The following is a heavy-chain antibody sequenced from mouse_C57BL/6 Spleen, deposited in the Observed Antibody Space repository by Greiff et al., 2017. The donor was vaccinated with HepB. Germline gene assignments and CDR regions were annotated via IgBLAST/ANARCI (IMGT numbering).Heavy chain of an antibody. CDR1: GYSFTGYY. CDR2: INPSTGGT. V-gene: IGHV1-42*01. D-gene: IGHD2-12*01. J-gene: IGHJ1*03. CDR3: GRGGGDYSLDV. Sequence: EVQLQQSGPELVKPGASVKISCKASGYSFTGYYMNWVKQSPEKSLEWIGEINPSTGGTTYNQKFKAKATLTVDKSSSTAYMQLKSLTSEDSAVYYCGRGGGDYSLDVWGTGTTVTVSS.